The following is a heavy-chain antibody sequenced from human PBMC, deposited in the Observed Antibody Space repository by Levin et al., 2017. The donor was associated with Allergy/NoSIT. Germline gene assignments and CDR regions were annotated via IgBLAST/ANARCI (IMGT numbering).Heavy chain of an antibody. CDR1: GFTVSSYA. CDR2: ISGSGGST. D-gene: IGHD3-3*01. V-gene: IGHV3-23*01. Sequence: GGSLRLSCAASGFTVSSYAMSWVRQAPGKGLEWVSAISGSGGSTYYADSVKGRFTISRDNSKNTLYLQMNSLRAEDTAVYYCAKRRGYYDFWSGDYWGQGTLVTVSS. J-gene: IGHJ4*02. CDR3: AKRRGYYDFWSGDY.